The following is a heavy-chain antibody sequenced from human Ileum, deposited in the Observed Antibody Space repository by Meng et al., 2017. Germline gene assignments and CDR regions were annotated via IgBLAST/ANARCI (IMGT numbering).Heavy chain of an antibody. CDR1: GGSISIGDYY. CDR3: ARDRGGSYYFDY. J-gene: IGHJ4*02. D-gene: IGHD1-26*01. V-gene: IGHV4-30-4*01. CDR2: IYYSGST. Sequence: QVQLQESGPGLLKSSQTLSLTCTVSGGSISIGDYYWSWVRQPPGKGLEWIGYIYYSGSTYYNPSPKSRAIMSVDTSKNHFSLKLSSVTAADTAVYYCARDRGGSYYFDYWGQGTLVTVSS.